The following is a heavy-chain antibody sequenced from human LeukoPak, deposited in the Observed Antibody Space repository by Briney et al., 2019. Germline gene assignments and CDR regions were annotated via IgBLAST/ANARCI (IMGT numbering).Heavy chain of an antibody. D-gene: IGHD3-22*01. CDR2: INPSGGST. CDR1: GYTFTSYY. J-gene: IGHJ4*02. CDR3: ARDPDSSGYYAPAIDY. V-gene: IGHV1-46*01. Sequence: ASVKVSCTASGYTFTSYYMHWVRQAPGQGLEWMGIINPSGGSTSYAQKFQGRVTMTRDTSTSTVYMELSSLRSEDTAVYYCARDPDSSGYYAPAIDYWGQGTLVTVSS.